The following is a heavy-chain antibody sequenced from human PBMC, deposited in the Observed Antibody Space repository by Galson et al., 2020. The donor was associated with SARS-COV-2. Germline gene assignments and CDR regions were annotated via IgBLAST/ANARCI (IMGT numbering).Heavy chain of an antibody. CDR1: GGSLSSGSYY. Sequence: SETLSLTCTVSGGSLSSGSYYWSWIRQPAGKGLEWIGRIYTSGSTNYNPSLKSRVTISVDTSKNQFSLKLSSVTAADTAVYYCARYSIIEGYYYYYMDAWGKGTTVIISS. D-gene: IGHD2-21*01. CDR2: IYTSGST. CDR3: ARYSIIEGYYYYYMDA. V-gene: IGHV4-61*02. J-gene: IGHJ6*03.